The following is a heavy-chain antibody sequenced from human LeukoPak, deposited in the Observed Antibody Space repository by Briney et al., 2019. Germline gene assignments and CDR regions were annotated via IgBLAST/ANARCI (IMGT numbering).Heavy chain of an antibody. Sequence: ASVKVSCKASGYTFTSYGISWVRQAPGQGLEWMGWISAYNGNTNYAQKLQGRVIMTTDTSTSTAYMELRSLRSDDTAVYYCARASRYYDFWSGLDYWGQGTLVTVSS. CDR3: ARASRYYDFWSGLDY. D-gene: IGHD3-3*01. J-gene: IGHJ4*02. CDR1: GYTFTSYG. V-gene: IGHV1-18*01. CDR2: ISAYNGNT.